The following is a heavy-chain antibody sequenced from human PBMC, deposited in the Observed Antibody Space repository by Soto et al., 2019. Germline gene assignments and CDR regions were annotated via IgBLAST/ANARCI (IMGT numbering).Heavy chain of an antibody. V-gene: IGHV1-18*01. J-gene: IGHJ4*02. CDR1: GYTFTSYG. Sequence: QVQLVQSGAEVKKTGASVKVSCKASGYTFTSYGLSWVRQAPGQGLEWMGWISGYNGDINYAPKLQGRVTITRDTSTSTAYTELRSLRSDDTAVYYCARGSPFDNWGQGTLVTVSS. CDR2: ISGYNGDI. CDR3: ARGSPFDN.